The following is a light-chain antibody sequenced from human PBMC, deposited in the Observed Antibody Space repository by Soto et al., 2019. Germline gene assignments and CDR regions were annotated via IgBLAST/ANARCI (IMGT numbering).Light chain of an antibody. J-gene: IGKJ4*01. Sequence: EVVMTQSPATVSVFPGEGVTLSCRASQTISTDLAWYQQKPGQAPRLLIYGASTRATGVPDRFSGGGYGTEFTLTISSLQSEDFAFYYCQQNNKWPPVTFGGGTKVEIK. CDR1: QTISTD. V-gene: IGKV3-15*01. CDR3: QQNNKWPPVT. CDR2: GAS.